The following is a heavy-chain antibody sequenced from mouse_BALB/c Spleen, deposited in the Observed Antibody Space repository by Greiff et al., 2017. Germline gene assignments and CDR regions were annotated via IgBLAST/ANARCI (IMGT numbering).Heavy chain of an antibody. J-gene: IGHJ4*01. Sequence: VQLQQSAAELARPGASVKMSCKASGYTFTSYTMHWVKQRPGQGLEWIGYINPSSGYTEYNQKFKDKTTLTADKSSSTAYMQLSSLTSEDTAVYYCARGGGDYGGMDYRGQGTSVTVSS. CDR2: INPSSGYT. CDR1: GYTFTSYT. V-gene: IGHV1-4*02. D-gene: IGHD2-13*01. CDR3: ARGGGDYGGMDY.